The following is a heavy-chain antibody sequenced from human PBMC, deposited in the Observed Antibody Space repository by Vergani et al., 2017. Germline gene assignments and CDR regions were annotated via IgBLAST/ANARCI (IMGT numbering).Heavy chain of an antibody. D-gene: IGHD2-2*01. CDR1: GGTFSSYA. CDR3: ARVGGGYCSSTSGVGVGWFDP. CDR2: IIPIFGTA. V-gene: IGHV1-69*01. Sequence: QVQLVQSGAEVKKPGSSVKVSCKASGGTFSSYAISWVRQAPGQGLEWMGGIIPIFGTANYAQKFQGRVTITADESTSTAYMELSSLRSEDTSVYYRARVGGGYCSSTSGVGVGWFDPWGQGTLVTVSS. J-gene: IGHJ5*02.